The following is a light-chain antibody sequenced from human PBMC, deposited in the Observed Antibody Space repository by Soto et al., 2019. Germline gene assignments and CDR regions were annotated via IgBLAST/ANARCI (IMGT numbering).Light chain of an antibody. CDR1: QSVSSSF. V-gene: IGKV3-20*01. CDR3: QQYGSSPWT. J-gene: IGKJ1*01. Sequence: EIVLTQSPGTLSLSQGEGATLSCRASQSVSSSFFAWYQQKPGQAPRLLIYGASSRATGIPDRFSGSGSGTDFTLNISRLEPEDFVVYYCQQYGSSPWTFGQGTKVETK. CDR2: GAS.